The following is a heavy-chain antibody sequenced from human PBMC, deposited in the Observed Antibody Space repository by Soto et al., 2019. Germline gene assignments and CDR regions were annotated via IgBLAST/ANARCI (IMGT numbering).Heavy chain of an antibody. CDR1: GGTFSTFA. V-gene: IGHV1-69*01. D-gene: IGHD4-17*01. CDR2: IIPIFDTP. Sequence: QVHLVQSGAEVKKPGSSVRVSCKASGGTFSTFASSWVRQAPGQGLQWMGGIIPIFDTPNYAQNFQGRVTITADESTSTAYLELSGLRSEDTALYYCASGDYGDYRAYFYYGLDVWGQGTTVTVPS. CDR3: ASGDYGDYRAYFYYGLDV. J-gene: IGHJ6*02.